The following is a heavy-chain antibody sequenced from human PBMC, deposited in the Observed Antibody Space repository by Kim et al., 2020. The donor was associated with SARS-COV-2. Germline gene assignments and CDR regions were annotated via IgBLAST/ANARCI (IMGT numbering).Heavy chain of an antibody. V-gene: IGHV4-59*13. Sequence: SETLSLTCTVSGGSISYYYWSWIRQPPGKGLEWIGYIYYTGSTNYNPSLKSRVAISVDTSKNQFSLKLSSVTAADPAVYYCARGAISSSEGNYFDYWGQGTLVTVSS. CDR2: IYYTGST. CDR3: ARGAISSSEGNYFDY. J-gene: IGHJ4*02. D-gene: IGHD6-6*01. CDR1: GGSISYYY.